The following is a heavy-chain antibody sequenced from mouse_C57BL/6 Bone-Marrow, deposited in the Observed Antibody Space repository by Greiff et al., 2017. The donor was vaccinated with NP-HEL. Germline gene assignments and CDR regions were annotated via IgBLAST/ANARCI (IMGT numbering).Heavy chain of an antibody. V-gene: IGHV1-26*01. CDR1: GYTFTDYY. J-gene: IGHJ3*01. CDR3: ARRRKSYDYDEGAWFAY. Sequence: VQLQQSGPELVKPGASVKISCKASGYTFTDYYMNWVKQSHGKSLEWIGDINPNNGGTSYNQKFKGKATLTVDKSSSTAYMELRSLTSEDSAVYYCARRRKSYDYDEGAWFAYWGQGTLVTVSA. D-gene: IGHD2-4*01. CDR2: INPNNGGT.